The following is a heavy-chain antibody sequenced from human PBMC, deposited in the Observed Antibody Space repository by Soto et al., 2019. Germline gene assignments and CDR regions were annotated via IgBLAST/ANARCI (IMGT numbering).Heavy chain of an antibody. V-gene: IGHV4-39*01. CDR2: IHYSGST. J-gene: IGHJ4*02. CDR1: GDSVTISDYY. Sequence: SETLSLTCTVSGDSVTISDYYWGWIHQPPGKGLEWIGSIHYSGSTYYNPSLKSRVTISGDTSKKQFSLKLTSVTAADAAVYYCAAHDSGGYYAEYWGQGTLVTVSS. CDR3: AAHDSGGYYAEY. D-gene: IGHD3-22*01.